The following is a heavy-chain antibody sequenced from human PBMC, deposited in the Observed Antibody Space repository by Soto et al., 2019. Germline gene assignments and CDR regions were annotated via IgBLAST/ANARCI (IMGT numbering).Heavy chain of an antibody. J-gene: IGHJ4*02. V-gene: IGHV1-3*01. CDR3: ARDRGIVGATDFDY. Sequence: QVQLVQSGAEVKKPGASVKVSCKASGYTFTNYAIHCVRQAPGQRLEWMGWINVGNGDTKYSRKFQGRVTITRDTSATTADMELSSLRSQDTAIYYCARDRGIVGATDFDYWGRGTLVTVSS. CDR2: INVGNGDT. D-gene: IGHD1-26*01. CDR1: GYTFTNYA.